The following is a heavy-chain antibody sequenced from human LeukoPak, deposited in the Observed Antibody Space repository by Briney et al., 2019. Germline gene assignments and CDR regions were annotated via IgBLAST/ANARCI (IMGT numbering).Heavy chain of an antibody. J-gene: IGHJ4*02. CDR2: IKQDGSDK. V-gene: IGHV3-7*01. CDR3: ARGEGLGTTNGGYYFAY. D-gene: IGHD1-26*01. Sequence: PGGSLRLSCAASGFTFSSYSMNRVRRAPGKGLEWVANIKQDGSDKYYVDSVKGRFTISRDNAKNSLYLQMNTLRAEDTAVYYCARGEGLGTTNGGYYFAYWGQGSLVIVSS. CDR1: GFTFSSYS.